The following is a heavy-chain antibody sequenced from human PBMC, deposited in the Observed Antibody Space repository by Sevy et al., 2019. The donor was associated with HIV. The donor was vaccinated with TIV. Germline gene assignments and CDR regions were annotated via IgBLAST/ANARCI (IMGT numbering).Heavy chain of an antibody. CDR1: GFTFSSYA. D-gene: IGHD3-22*01. J-gene: IGHJ3*02. V-gene: IGHV3-23*01. CDR3: AKEYTYYYDTLDAFDI. Sequence: GGSLRLSCAASGFTFSSYAMSWVRQAPGKGLEWVSAISGSGGSTYYADSVKGWFTISRDNSKNTLYLQMNSLRAEDTAVYYCAKEYTYYYDTLDAFDIWGQGTMVTVSS. CDR2: ISGSGGST.